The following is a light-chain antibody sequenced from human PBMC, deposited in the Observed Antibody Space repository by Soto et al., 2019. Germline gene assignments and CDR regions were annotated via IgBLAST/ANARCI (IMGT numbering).Light chain of an antibody. Sequence: EILLTQSPSTVSLSPGVGVTLSFRASQSVTVNSLAWYQQKHGQDTRLIMYDAYGRAPGTTDRFSGRGSGTDFTLRIRRMEPEDFAVYYCKQFRNSVITLGQGTRLEIK. CDR3: KQFRNSVIT. CDR2: DAY. J-gene: IGKJ5*01. CDR1: QSVTVNS. V-gene: IGKV3-20*01.